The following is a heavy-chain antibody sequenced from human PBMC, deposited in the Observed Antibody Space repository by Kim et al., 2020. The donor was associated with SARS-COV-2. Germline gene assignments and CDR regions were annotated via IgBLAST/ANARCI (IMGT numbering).Heavy chain of an antibody. V-gene: IGHV3-7*03. CDR1: GFTFSGYW. Sequence: GGSLRLSCAASGFTFSGYWMSWVRQAPGKGLEWVANINEDGSEKYYVDSVKGRFTISRDNARNSLYLQMNSLRAEDTAVYYCARAFRLMDYWGQGSLVTVSS. CDR2: INEDGSEK. J-gene: IGHJ4*02. D-gene: IGHD6-19*01. CDR3: ARAFRLMDY.